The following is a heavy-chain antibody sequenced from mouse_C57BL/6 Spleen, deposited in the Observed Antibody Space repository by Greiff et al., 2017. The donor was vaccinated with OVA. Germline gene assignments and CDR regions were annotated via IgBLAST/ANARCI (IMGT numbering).Heavy chain of an antibody. V-gene: IGHV1-9*01. Sequence: VQLQESGAELMKPGASVKLSCKATGYTFTGYWIEWVKQRPGHGLEWIGEILPGSGSIKYNEKFKGKATFTADTSSNTAYMQLRSLTTADSAIYYCASSIPFLRYCFDYWGQGTTLTVSS. CDR3: ASSIPFLRYCFDY. CDR2: ILPGSGSI. J-gene: IGHJ2*01. D-gene: IGHD1-1*01. CDR1: GYTFTGYW.